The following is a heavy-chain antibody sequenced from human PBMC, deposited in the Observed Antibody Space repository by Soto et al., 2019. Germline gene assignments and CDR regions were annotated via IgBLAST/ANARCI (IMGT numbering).Heavy chain of an antibody. V-gene: IGHV3-74*01. CDR1: GFTFGSYW. J-gene: IGHJ4*02. D-gene: IGHD5-18*01. CDR2: INGDGTKI. CDR3: ARDAIVYSYGYGA. Sequence: SLRLSCSASGFTFGSYWMHWVRQAPGKGLMWVSHINGDGTKISYADSVKGRFTISRDNANSTLYLEMTSLTVDDTAVYFCARDAIVYSYGYGAWGQGTRVTVSS.